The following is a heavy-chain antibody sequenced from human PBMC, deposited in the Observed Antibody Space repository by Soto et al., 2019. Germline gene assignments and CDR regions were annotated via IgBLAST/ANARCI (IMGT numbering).Heavy chain of an antibody. CDR2: IYYSGST. CDR1: GGSVSSGSYY. J-gene: IGHJ6*02. V-gene: IGHV4-61*01. CDR3: AREGAEVGATHYYYGMDV. D-gene: IGHD1-26*01. Sequence: NPSETLSLTCTVSGGSVSSGSYYWSWIRQPPGKGLEWIGYIYYSGSTNYNPSLKSRVTISVDTSKNQFSLKLSSVTAADTAVYYCAREGAEVGATHYYYGMDVWGQGTTVTVSS.